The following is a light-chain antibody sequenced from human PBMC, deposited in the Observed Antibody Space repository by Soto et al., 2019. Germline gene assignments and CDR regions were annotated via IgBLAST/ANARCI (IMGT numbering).Light chain of an antibody. Sequence: VLTKPPAVSGAPGQRVTISCTGSSSNIGAGYDVHWYQQLPGTAPKLLIYGNSNRPSGVPDRFSGSKSGTSASLAITGLQAEDEADYYCQFYDSTMSAYVFGPGTNVAV. J-gene: IGLJ1*01. CDR3: QFYDSTMSAYV. CDR1: SSNIGAGYD. CDR2: GNS. V-gene: IGLV1-40*01.